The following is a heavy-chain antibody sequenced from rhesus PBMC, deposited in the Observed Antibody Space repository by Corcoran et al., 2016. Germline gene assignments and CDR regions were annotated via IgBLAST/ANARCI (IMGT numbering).Heavy chain of an antibody. CDR2: ISYSGST. D-gene: IGHD1-44*02. J-gene: IGHJ4*01. CDR1: GYSISSGYG. CDR3: AREGSYPDY. V-gene: IGHV4-122*02. Sequence: QLQLQESGPGLVKPSETLSLTCAVSGYSISSGYGWSWIRQPPGKGLEGIGYISYSGSTSYSPSLKSRVTISRDTSKNQFSLKLSSVTAADTGVYYCAREGSYPDYWGQGVLVTVSS.